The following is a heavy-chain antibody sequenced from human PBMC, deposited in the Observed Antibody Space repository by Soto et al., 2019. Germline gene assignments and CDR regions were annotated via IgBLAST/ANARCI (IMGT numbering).Heavy chain of an antibody. Sequence: SVKVSCKASGGTFSSYAISWVRQAPGQGLEWMGGIIPIFGTANYAQKFQGRVTITADESTSTAYMELSSLRSEDTAVYYCAREGDYGSGSYFDYWGQGTLVTVSS. CDR3: AREGDYGSGSYFDY. D-gene: IGHD3-10*01. CDR2: IIPIFGTA. J-gene: IGHJ4*02. V-gene: IGHV1-69*13. CDR1: GGTFSSYA.